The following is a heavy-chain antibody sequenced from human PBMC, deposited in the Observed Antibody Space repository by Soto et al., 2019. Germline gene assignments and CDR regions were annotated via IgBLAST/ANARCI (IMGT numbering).Heavy chain of an antibody. CDR3: AGFMVRGPSLQDY. CDR2: INHSGST. Sequence: SETLSLTCAVYGGSFSGYYWSWIRQPPGKGLEWIGEINHSGSTNYNPSLKSRVTISVDTSKNQFSLKLSYVTAADTAVYYCAGFMVRGPSLQDYWGQGTLVTVSS. CDR1: GGSFSGYY. D-gene: IGHD3-10*01. J-gene: IGHJ4*02. V-gene: IGHV4-34*01.